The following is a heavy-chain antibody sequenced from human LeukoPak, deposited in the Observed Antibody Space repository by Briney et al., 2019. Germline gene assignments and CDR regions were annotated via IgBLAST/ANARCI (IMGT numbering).Heavy chain of an antibody. V-gene: IGHV1-69*05. J-gene: IGHJ4*02. CDR1: GGTFSSYA. CDR2: IIPIFGTA. CDR3: ARDGTGDGYNYGY. D-gene: IGHD5-24*01. Sequence: SVKVPCKASGGTFSSYAISWVRQAPGQGLEWMGGIIPIFGTANYAQKFQGRVTITTDESTSTAYMELSSLRSEDTAVYYCARDGTGDGYNYGYWGQGTLVTVSS.